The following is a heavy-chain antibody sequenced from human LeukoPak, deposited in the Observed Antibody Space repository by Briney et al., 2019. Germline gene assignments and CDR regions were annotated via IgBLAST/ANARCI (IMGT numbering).Heavy chain of an antibody. V-gene: IGHV3-48*04. CDR1: GFTFSSYS. CDR2: ISSSSTI. CDR3: AREGPRGYSYGFDY. Sequence: GGSLRLSCAASGFTFSSYSMNWVRQAPGKGLEWVSYISSSSTIYYADSVKGRFTISRDNAKNSLYLQMNSLRAEDTAVYYCAREGPRGYSYGFDYWGQGTLVTVSS. J-gene: IGHJ4*02. D-gene: IGHD5-18*01.